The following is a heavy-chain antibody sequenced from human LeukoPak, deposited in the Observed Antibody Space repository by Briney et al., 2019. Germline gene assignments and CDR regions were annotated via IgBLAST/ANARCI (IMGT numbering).Heavy chain of an antibody. CDR1: GYTFTSYY. CDR2: IIPIFGTA. V-gene: IGHV1-69*13. D-gene: IGHD2-21*02. Sequence: SVKVSCKASGYTFTSYYMHWVRQAPGQGLEWMGGIIPIFGTANYAQKFQGRVTITADESTSTAYMELSSLRSEDTAVYYCARGIVVVTEYRRAEDAFDIWGQGTMVTVSS. J-gene: IGHJ3*02. CDR3: ARGIVVVTEYRRAEDAFDI.